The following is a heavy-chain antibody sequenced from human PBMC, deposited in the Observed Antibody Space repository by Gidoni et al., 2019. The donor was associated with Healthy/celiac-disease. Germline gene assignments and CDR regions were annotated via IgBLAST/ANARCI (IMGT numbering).Heavy chain of an antibody. CDR2: IIPIFGTA. J-gene: IGHJ2*01. CDR3: ARDRSGVRRDRYFDL. D-gene: IGHD6-25*01. Sequence: QVQLVQSGAEVTKPGSSVKVSCKASGGTFSSYAISWVRQAPGQGLEWMGGIIPIFGTANYAQKFQGRVTITADESTSTAYMELSSLRSEDTAVYYCARDRSGVRRDRYFDLWGRGTLVTVSS. CDR1: GGTFSSYA. V-gene: IGHV1-69*01.